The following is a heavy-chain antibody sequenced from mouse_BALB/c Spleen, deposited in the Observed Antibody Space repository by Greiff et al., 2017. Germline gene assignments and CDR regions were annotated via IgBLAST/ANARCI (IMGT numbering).Heavy chain of an antibody. Sequence: VQLQQSGAELVKPGASVKLSCTASGFNIKDTYMHWVKQRPEQGLEWIGRIDPANGNTKYDPKFQGKATITADTSSNTAYLQLSSVTSEDTAGYYCARGITGAYWGQGTLVTVSA. J-gene: IGHJ3*01. V-gene: IGHV14-3*02. CDR1: GFNIKDTY. CDR3: ARGITGAY. CDR2: IDPANGNT. D-gene: IGHD1-2*01.